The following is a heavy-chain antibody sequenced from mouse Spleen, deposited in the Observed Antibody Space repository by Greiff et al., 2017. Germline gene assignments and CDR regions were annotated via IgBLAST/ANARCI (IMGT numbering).Heavy chain of an antibody. D-gene: IGHD2-4*01. CDR3: ARGGFYYDLYYAMDY. CDR2: IYPYNGGT. V-gene: IGHV1S29*02. CDR1: GYTFTDYN. Sequence: DVKLQESGPELVKPGASVKISCKASGYTFTDYNMHWVKQSHGKSLEWIGYIYPYNGGTGYNQKFKSKATLTVDNSSSTAYMELRSLTSEDSAVYYCARGGFYYDLYYAMDYWGQGTSVTVSS. J-gene: IGHJ4*01.